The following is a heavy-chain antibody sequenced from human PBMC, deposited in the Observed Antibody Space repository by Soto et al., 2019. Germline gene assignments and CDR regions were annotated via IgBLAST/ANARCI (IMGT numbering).Heavy chain of an antibody. Sequence: QVQLVQSGAEVKKPGSSVKVSCKASGGTFSSYTISWVRQAPGQGLEWMGRIIPILGIANYAQKFQGRVTITADKSTSTAYMELSSLRSEDTAVYYCARDKGAALQGGGYGGQGTLVTVSS. D-gene: IGHD6-6*01. V-gene: IGHV1-69*08. CDR1: GGTFSSYT. CDR2: IIPILGIA. CDR3: ARDKGAALQGGGY. J-gene: IGHJ4*02.